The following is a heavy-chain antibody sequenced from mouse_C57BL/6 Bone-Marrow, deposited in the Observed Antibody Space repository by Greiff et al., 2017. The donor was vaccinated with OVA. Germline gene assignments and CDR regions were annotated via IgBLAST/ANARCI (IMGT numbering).Heavy chain of an antibody. V-gene: IGHV2-2*01. CDR3: ARNYYGSPYYFDY. CDR1: GFSLTSYG. D-gene: IGHD1-1*01. Sequence: QVQLKESGPGLVQPSQSLSITCTVSGFSLTSYGVHWVRQSPGKGLEWLGVIGSGGSTDYNAAFISRLSISKDNSKSQVFFKMNSLQADDTAIYYCARNYYGSPYYFDYWGQGTTLTVSS. J-gene: IGHJ2*01. CDR2: IGSGGST.